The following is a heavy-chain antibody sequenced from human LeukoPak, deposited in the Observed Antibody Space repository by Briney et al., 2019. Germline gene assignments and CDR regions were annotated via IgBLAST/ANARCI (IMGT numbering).Heavy chain of an antibody. CDR1: GDSVSSNSVT. D-gene: IGHD2-2*01. CDR2: TYYRSTWYN. CDR3: ARRLTQYDCFDP. V-gene: IGHV6-1*01. J-gene: IGHJ5*02. Sequence: SQTLSLTCAISGDSVSSNSVTRNWIRQSPSRGLEWLGRTYYRSTWYNDYAVSVRGRITVNPDTSKNQFSLHLNSVTPEDTAVYYCARRLTQYDCFDPWGQGILVTVSS.